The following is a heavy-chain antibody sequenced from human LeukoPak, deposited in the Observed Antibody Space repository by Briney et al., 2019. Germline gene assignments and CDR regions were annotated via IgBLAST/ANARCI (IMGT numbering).Heavy chain of an antibody. CDR2: ISGSNSYI. J-gene: IGHJ4*02. CDR3: ARDLSSGSYYIFDY. Sequence: PGGSLRLSCAASGFTFSSYSMNWVRQAPGKGLEWVSFISGSNSYIYYADSVKGRFTISRDNAKNSLYLQMNSLRAEDTAVYYCARDLSSGSYYIFDYWGQGTLVTVSS. D-gene: IGHD3-10*01. V-gene: IGHV3-21*01. CDR1: GFTFSSYS.